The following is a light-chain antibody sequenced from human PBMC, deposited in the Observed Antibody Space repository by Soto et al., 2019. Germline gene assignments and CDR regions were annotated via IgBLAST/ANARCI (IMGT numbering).Light chain of an antibody. CDR3: CSYAGSYTWV. CDR1: SSDVGGYNY. CDR2: DVS. J-gene: IGLJ3*02. V-gene: IGLV2-11*01. Sequence: QSALTQPRSVSGSPGQSVTISCTGTSSDVGGYNYVSWYQQHPGKAPKLMIYDVSKRPSGVPDRFSGSKSGNMASLTISGPQAEDEADFYCCSYAGSYTWVFGGGTKLTVL.